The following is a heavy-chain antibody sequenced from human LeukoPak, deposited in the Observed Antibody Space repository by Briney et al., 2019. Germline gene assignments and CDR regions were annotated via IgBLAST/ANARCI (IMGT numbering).Heavy chain of an antibody. V-gene: IGHV1-2*02. CDR1: GYTFTGYY. CDR2: INPNSGSR. J-gene: IGHJ4*02. D-gene: IGHD5-18*01. Sequence: GASVKVSCKAFGYTFTGYYMHWVRQAPGHELEWMGWINPNSGSRSYAQKFQGRVTMTRDTSIGTAYMELSRLKSDDTAVYYCARGDGYSYGYLGYWGQGTLVTVSS. CDR3: ARGDGYSYGYLGY.